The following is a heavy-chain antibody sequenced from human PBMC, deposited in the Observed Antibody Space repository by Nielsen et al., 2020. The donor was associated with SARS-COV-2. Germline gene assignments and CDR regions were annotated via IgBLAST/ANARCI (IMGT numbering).Heavy chain of an antibody. J-gene: IGHJ5*02. V-gene: IGHV1-18*01. D-gene: IGHD3-3*01. Sequence: ASVKVSYKASGYTFTNYGVNWVRQAPGQGLEWMGWINAYNGNTNYAQKLQGRVTMTTDTSTSTAYMELRSLRSDDTAVYYCARAGITIFGVVNWFDPWGQGTLVTVSS. CDR2: INAYNGNT. CDR1: GYTFTNYG. CDR3: ARAGITIFGVVNWFDP.